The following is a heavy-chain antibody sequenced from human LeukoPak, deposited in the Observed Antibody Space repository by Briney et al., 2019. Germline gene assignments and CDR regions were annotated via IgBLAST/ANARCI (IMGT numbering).Heavy chain of an antibody. V-gene: IGHV1-2*02. Sequence: ASVKVSCKASGYTFTGYYMHWVRPAPGQGRAWMGWINPNSGGTNYAQKFQGRVTMTRDTSISTAYMELSRLRSDDTAVYYCARGGGKVVTAIIDAFDIWGQGTMVTVSS. CDR3: ARGGGKVVTAIIDAFDI. D-gene: IGHD2-21*02. CDR1: GYTFTGYY. J-gene: IGHJ3*02. CDR2: INPNSGGT.